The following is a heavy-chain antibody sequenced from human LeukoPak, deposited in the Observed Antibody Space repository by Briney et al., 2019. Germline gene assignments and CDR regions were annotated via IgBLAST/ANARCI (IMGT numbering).Heavy chain of an antibody. D-gene: IGHD2-8*01. V-gene: IGHV4-39*02. Sequence: PSETLSLTCTVSGGSISTSNYYWGWIRQPPGKGLEWIGSIYSGGNTYYNPSLESRVTISVDISKNQFSLKLSSVTAADTAVYYCARVTSRLGVCDYWGQGSLVTVSS. CDR3: ARVTSRLGVCDY. CDR2: IYSGGNT. CDR1: GGSISTSNYY. J-gene: IGHJ4*02.